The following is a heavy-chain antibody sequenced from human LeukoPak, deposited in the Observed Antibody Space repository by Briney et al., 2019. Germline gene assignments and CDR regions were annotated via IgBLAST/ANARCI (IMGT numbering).Heavy chain of an antibody. CDR2: IYYSGST. Sequence: PSETLSLTCTVSGGSICSGSYYWSWVRQPAGQGLEWIGYIYYSGSTYYNPSLKSRVTIPVDTSKNQFSLKLSSVTAADTAVYYCARAEEVGGYWYFDLWGRGTLVTVSS. V-gene: IGHV4-30-4*08. D-gene: IGHD1-26*01. CDR3: ARAEEVGGYWYFDL. J-gene: IGHJ2*01. CDR1: GGSICSGSYY.